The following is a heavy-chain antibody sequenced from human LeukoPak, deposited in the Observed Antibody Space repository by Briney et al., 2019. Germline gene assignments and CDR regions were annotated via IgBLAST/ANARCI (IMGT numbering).Heavy chain of an antibody. CDR3: AGGFLEWLFDY. D-gene: IGHD3-3*01. CDR1: GGPISSHY. Sequence: PSETLSLTCTVSGGPISSHYWSWIRQPPGKGLEWIGYIYYSGSTNYNPSLKSRVTISVDTSKNQFSLKLSSVTAADTAVYYCAGGFLEWLFDYWGQGTLVTVSS. V-gene: IGHV4-59*11. J-gene: IGHJ4*02. CDR2: IYYSGST.